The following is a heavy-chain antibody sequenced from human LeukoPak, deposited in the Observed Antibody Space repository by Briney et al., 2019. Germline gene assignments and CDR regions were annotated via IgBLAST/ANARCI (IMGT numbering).Heavy chain of an antibody. V-gene: IGHV3-49*03. CDR3: ARGGPGYCSGGSCKYNWFDP. CDR1: GFTFGDYA. Sequence: GGSLRLSCTASGFTFGDYAMSWFRQAPGKGLEWVGFIRSKAYGGTTEYAASVKGRFTISRDDSKSIAYLQMNSLKTEDTAVYYCARGGPGYCSGGSCKYNWFDPWGQGTLVTVSS. CDR2: IRSKAYGGTT. D-gene: IGHD2-15*01. J-gene: IGHJ5*02.